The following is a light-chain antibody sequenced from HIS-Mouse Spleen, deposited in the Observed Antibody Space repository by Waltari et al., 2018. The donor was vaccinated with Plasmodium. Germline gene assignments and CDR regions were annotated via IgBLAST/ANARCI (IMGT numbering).Light chain of an antibody. CDR3: YSTDSSGNHRV. Sequence: SYELTQPPPASVSPRQTARITCSADALPQQYAYWYQQKKGQAPVLVIYEYSKRPSGIPERFSGSSSGTMATLTISGAQVEDEADYYCYSTDSSGNHRVFGGGTKLTVL. V-gene: IGLV3-10*01. CDR1: ALPQQY. J-gene: IGLJ3*02. CDR2: EYS.